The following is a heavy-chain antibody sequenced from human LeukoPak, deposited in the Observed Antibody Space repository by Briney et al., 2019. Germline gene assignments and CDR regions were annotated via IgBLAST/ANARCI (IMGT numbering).Heavy chain of an antibody. J-gene: IGHJ5*02. Sequence: SETLSLTCTVSGGSISSSSYYWGWIRQPPGKGLEWIASIHYSGSTYYNPSLKSRVTISVDTSKSQFSLKLSSVTAADTAVYYCARPSGSYSRWFDPWGQGTLVTVSS. CDR2: IHYSGST. V-gene: IGHV4-39*01. CDR3: ARPSGSYSRWFDP. D-gene: IGHD1-26*01. CDR1: GGSISSSSYY.